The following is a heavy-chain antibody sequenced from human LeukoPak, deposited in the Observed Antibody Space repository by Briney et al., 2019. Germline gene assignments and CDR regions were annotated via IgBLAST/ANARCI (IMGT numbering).Heavy chain of an antibody. Sequence: GSLRLSCAASGFLFSKYWMTWVRQAPGKGLEWVSYISNSGNTIYYADSVKGRFTISRDNAKNSLYLQMNSLRADDTAVYYCAAGRDLQIFAALDFWGQGTMVTVSS. CDR3: AAGRDLQIFAALDF. D-gene: IGHD3-3*01. V-gene: IGHV3-48*04. CDR2: ISNSGNTI. CDR1: GFLFSKYW. J-gene: IGHJ3*01.